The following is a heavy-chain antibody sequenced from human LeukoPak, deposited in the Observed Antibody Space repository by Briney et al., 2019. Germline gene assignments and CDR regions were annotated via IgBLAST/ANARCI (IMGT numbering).Heavy chain of an antibody. D-gene: IGHD3-16*02. CDR1: GFAFSKAW. J-gene: IGHJ3*02. CDR2: IISKTDGGTT. V-gene: IGHV3-15*01. Sequence: GGSLRLSCAASGFAFSKAWMSWVSQAPGKGLGWVGRIISKTDGGTTDYAAPVKGRFTISRDDSKNTLYLQMNSLKTEDTAVYYCTTGYDYVWGSYRYDAFDIWGQGTMVTVSS. CDR3: TTGYDYVWGSYRYDAFDI.